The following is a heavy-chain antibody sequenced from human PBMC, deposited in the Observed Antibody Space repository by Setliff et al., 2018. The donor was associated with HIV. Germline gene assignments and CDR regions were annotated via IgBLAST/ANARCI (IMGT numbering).Heavy chain of an antibody. J-gene: IGHJ4*02. V-gene: IGHV1-2*02. Sequence: ASVKVSCKISGYTLTEVSMHWVRQATGQGLEWMGWINPSRGDTNYAQKFQGRVTMTRDTSIRTAYMELSRLQSDDTAVYFCARDLDSGYNAQDYFAYWGQGTLVTVSS. CDR2: INPSRGDT. CDR3: ARDLDSGYNAQDYFAY. D-gene: IGHD5-12*01. CDR1: GYTLTEVS.